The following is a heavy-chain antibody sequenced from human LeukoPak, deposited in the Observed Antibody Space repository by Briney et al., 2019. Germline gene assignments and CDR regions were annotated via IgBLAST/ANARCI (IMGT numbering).Heavy chain of an antibody. CDR3: ARGNYDYVWGSYRLIYFDY. D-gene: IGHD3-16*02. Sequence: ASVKVSCKASGYTFTSYGISWVRQAPGQGLEWMGWISAYNGNTNYAQKLQGRVTMTRDTSISTAYMELSRLRSDDTAVYYCARGNYDYVWGSYRLIYFDYWGQGTLVTVSS. V-gene: IGHV1-18*01. CDR1: GYTFTSYG. CDR2: ISAYNGNT. J-gene: IGHJ4*02.